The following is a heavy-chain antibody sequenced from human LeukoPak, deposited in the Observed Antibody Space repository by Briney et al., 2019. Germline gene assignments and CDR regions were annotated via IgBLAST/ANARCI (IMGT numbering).Heavy chain of an antibody. J-gene: IGHJ4*02. V-gene: IGHV3-20*04. CDR3: ARDISYYYGSGSFS. CDR1: GFTFDDYG. Sequence: QAGGSLRLSCAASGFTFDDYGMNWVRHAPGKGLEWVSGINWNGGSTGYANSVKGRFTISRDNVKNSLYLQMNSLRAKDTALYFCARDISYYYGSGSFSWGQGTLVTVSS. CDR2: INWNGGST. D-gene: IGHD3-10*01.